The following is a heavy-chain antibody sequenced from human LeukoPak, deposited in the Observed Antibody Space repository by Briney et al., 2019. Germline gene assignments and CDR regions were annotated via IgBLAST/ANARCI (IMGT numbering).Heavy chain of an antibody. J-gene: IGHJ5*02. CDR1: GFTFSNYW. CDR2: IYVDGRTT. Sequence: GGSLRLSCVASGFTFSNYWMHWVRQPPGKALVWVSRIYVDGRTTNYADSVKGRFTISRDNAKNTVYLEMNSLSVEDTATYYCIRDFRSADLWGQGTLVTVTS. CDR3: IRDFRSADL. V-gene: IGHV3-74*01.